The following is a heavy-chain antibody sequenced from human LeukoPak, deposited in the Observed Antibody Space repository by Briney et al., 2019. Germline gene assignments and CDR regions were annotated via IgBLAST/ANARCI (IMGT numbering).Heavy chain of an antibody. V-gene: IGHV4-30-4*01. D-gene: IGHD3-3*01. CDR3: ARQDHYDRSGYYAY. CDR1: GGSISRGDYY. CDR2: IYYGGNT. J-gene: IGHJ4*02. Sequence: SGTLSLTRTVSGGSISRGDYYWSWIRQPPGKGLEWIGYIYYGGNTYYNPSLKSRVTISEDTSKNQFSLKLTSVTAADTAVYYCARQDHYDRSGYYAYWGQGTLVTVSS.